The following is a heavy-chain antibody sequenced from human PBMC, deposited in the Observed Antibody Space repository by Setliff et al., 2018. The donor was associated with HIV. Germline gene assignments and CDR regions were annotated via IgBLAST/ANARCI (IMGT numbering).Heavy chain of an antibody. J-gene: IGHJ5*02. Sequence: SETLSLTCTVSGGSISSGTYYWNWIRQPAGKGLEWIGRIYTSGSTNYNPYLESRVTVSVDTSKNQFSLKVFSVTAADTAVYYCAREGDSSAWYRFDPWGQGTLVTVSS. CDR2: IYTSGST. D-gene: IGHD6-13*01. CDR3: AREGDSSAWYRFDP. CDR1: GGSISSGTYY. V-gene: IGHV4-61*02.